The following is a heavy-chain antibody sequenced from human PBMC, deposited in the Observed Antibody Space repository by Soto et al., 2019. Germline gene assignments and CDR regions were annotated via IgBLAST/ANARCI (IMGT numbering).Heavy chain of an antibody. J-gene: IGHJ3*01. Sequence: QLQESGPRLVAPSGTLSLTCAVSGVSTSTSNWWTWVRQPPGKGLEWIGEVYHTGATNYRPSLKSRVTLSIEKSKTSFSLTLTSVTAADTTLYFCTRGDIVTTSGRGNCFDVWGPGTMVTVSS. V-gene: IGHV4-4*02. CDR2: VYHTGAT. CDR3: TRGDIVTTSGRGNCFDV. D-gene: IGHD4-17*01. CDR1: GVSTSTSNW.